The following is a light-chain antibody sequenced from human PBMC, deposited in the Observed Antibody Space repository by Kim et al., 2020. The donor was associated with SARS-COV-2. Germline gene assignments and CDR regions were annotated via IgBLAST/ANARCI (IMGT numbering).Light chain of an antibody. J-gene: IGLJ1*01. CDR1: SLRSYY. V-gene: IGLV3-19*01. CDR3: NSRDSSGNHHYV. Sequence: SSELTQDPAVSVALGQTVRITCQGDSLRSYYASWYQQKPGQAPVLVIYGKNNRPSGIPDRFPGSSSGNTASLTITGAQAEDEADYYCNSRDSSGNHHYVFGTGTKVTVL. CDR2: GKN.